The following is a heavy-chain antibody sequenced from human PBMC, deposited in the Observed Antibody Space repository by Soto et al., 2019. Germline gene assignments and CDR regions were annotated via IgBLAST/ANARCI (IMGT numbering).Heavy chain of an antibody. J-gene: IGHJ4*02. CDR2: IKSDGSST. V-gene: IGHV3-74*01. Sequence: GGSLRLSCSASGFTFSSYWMHWVRQAPGKGLVWVSRIKSDGSSTDYADSVKGRFTISRDNAKNTLYLQMNSLRAEDTAVYYCARDSSSSDYFDYWGQGTLVTVSS. CDR1: GFTFSSYW. CDR3: ARDSSSSDYFDY. D-gene: IGHD6-6*01.